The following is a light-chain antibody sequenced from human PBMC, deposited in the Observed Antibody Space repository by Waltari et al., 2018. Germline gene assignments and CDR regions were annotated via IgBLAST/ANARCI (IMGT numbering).Light chain of an antibody. V-gene: IGLV2-14*01. CDR2: DVS. CDR1: SSDVGGYNY. J-gene: IGLJ3*02. Sequence: QSALTQPASVSGSPGQSITISCTGTSSDVGGYNYVSWYQQHPGKAPKFMIYDVSKRPSGVSHRFSGSKSGNTASLTISGLQAEDEADYYCSSYTSSSTWVFGGGTKLTVL. CDR3: SSYTSSSTWV.